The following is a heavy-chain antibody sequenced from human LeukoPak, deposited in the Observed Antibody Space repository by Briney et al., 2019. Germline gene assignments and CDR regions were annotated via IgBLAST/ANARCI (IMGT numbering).Heavy chain of an antibody. D-gene: IGHD1-1*01. J-gene: IGHJ4*02. CDR3: AREPVSIALQINSDY. Sequence: SLCLSCAVSGVAFSSYAMHWVRQPPGKGLEWVTGISNDGRNKYYADPVKGPFTISRDNSKNTLYLQMNSLRAEDTALYYCAREPVSIALQINSDYWGQGTLVTVSS. CDR1: GVAFSSYA. V-gene: IGHV3-30*04. CDR2: ISNDGRNK.